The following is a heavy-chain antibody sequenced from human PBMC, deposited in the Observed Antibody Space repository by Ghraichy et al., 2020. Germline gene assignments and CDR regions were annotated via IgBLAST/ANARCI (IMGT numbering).Heavy chain of an antibody. Sequence: GESLNISCAASGFTFSSYSMNWVRQAPGKGLEWVSYISSSSSTIYYADSVKGRFTISRDNAKNSLYLQMNSLRAEDTTVYYCARGGIAVDYWGQGTLVTVSS. V-gene: IGHV3-48*01. J-gene: IGHJ4*02. CDR1: GFTFSSYS. CDR2: ISSSSSTI. CDR3: ARGGIAVDY. D-gene: IGHD6-13*01.